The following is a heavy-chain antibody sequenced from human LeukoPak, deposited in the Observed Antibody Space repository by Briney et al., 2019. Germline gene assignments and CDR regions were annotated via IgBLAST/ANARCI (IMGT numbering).Heavy chain of an antibody. J-gene: IGHJ5*02. CDR3: ARGRYSSGWYWFDP. Sequence: ASVKVSCKASGGTFSSYAISWVRQAPGQGLEWMGWMNPNSGNTGYAQKFQGRVTMTRNTSISTAYMELSSLRSEDTAVYYCARGRYSSGWYWFDPWGQGTLVTVSS. D-gene: IGHD6-19*01. CDR2: MNPNSGNT. V-gene: IGHV1-8*02. CDR1: GGTFSSYA.